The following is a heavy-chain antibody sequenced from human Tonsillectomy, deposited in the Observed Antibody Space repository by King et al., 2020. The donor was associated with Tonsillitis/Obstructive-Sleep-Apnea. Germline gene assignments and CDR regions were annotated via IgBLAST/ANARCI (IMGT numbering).Heavy chain of an antibody. CDR2: ISYDGSNK. CDR3: ARDHGSAAAIDGAAFDI. D-gene: IGHD2-2*01. J-gene: IGHJ3*02. Sequence: QVQLVESGGGVVQPGRSLRLSCATSGFTFSSYAMHWVRQAPGKGLEWVAVISYDGSNKYYADSVKGRFTISRANSKNTLNLQMNSLRAEDTAVYYCARDHGSAAAIDGAAFDIWGQGTMVTVSS. V-gene: IGHV3-30*01. CDR1: GFTFSSYA.